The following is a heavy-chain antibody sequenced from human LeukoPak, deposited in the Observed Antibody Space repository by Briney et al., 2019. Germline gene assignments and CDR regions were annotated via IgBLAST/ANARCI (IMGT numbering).Heavy chain of an antibody. D-gene: IGHD2-21*01. CDR1: GYTFTSHY. CDR3: ASAYCGGDCYGSRGLSADY. J-gene: IGHJ4*02. Sequence: ASVKVSCKASGYTFTSHYMHWVRQAPGQGLEWMGIINPSGGSTSYAQKFQGRVTMTRDTSTSTVYMELSSLRSEDTAVYYCASAYCGGDCYGSRGLSADYWGQGTLVTVSS. CDR2: INPSGGST. V-gene: IGHV1-46*03.